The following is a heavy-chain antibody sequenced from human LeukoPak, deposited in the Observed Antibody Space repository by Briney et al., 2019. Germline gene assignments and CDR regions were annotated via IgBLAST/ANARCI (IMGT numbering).Heavy chain of an antibody. D-gene: IGHD5-18*01. CDR3: ARDGYSYGYWMYYFDY. CDR1: GYTFTGYY. CDR2: INPNSGGT. Sequence: ASVKVSCKASGYTFTGYYMHWVRQAPGQGLEWMGWINPNSGGTNYAQKLQGRVTMTKDTSTNTAYMELRSLRVDDTAVYYCARDGYSYGYWMYYFDYWGQGTLVTVSS. V-gene: IGHV1-2*02. J-gene: IGHJ4*02.